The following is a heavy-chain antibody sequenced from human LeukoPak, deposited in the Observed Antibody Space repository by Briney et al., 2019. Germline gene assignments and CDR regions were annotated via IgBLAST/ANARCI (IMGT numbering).Heavy chain of an antibody. D-gene: IGHD1-26*01. Sequence: LTGGSLRLSCAASGFTFSSYVMSWVRQAPGKGLEWVSAISGSGGSTYYADSVKGRFTISRDNAKNTLYLQMNSLRAEDTAVYYCVGEYLGGSYYCHWGQGTLVTVSS. CDR1: GFTFSSYV. CDR3: VGEYLGGSYYCH. V-gene: IGHV3-23*01. CDR2: ISGSGGST. J-gene: IGHJ4*02.